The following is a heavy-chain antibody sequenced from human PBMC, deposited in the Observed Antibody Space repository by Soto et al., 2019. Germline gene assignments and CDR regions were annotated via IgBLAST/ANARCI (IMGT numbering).Heavy chain of an antibody. CDR1: GYTFTAYY. CDR2: INPKFGDT. V-gene: IGHV1-2*02. CDR3: ARHMDYYYGQGSGNGYGV. D-gene: IGHD3-10*01. J-gene: IGHJ6*02. Sequence: QVQLVQSGAEVKEPGDSVRVSCEASGYTFTAYYIHWVRQAPGQGLEWMGWINPKFGDTTYAQDFQGRLTLTRDMSISTVYMDLRRLTSDDTAIYYCARHMDYYYGQGSGNGYGVWGQGTTVNVFS.